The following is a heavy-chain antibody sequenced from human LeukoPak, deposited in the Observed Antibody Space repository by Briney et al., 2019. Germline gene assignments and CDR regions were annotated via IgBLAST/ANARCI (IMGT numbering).Heavy chain of an antibody. CDR1: GGTFSSYA. D-gene: IGHD3-22*01. CDR3: AREGGDYYDSSGYYRGVLDY. CDR2: IITIFGTA. J-gene: IGHJ4*02. Sequence: SVKVSCKASGGTFSSYAISWVRQAPGQGLEWMGGIITIFGTAKYAQKFQGRVTITADESTSTAYMELSSLRSEDTAVYYCAREGGDYYDSSGYYRGVLDYWGQGTLVTVSS. V-gene: IGHV1-69*13.